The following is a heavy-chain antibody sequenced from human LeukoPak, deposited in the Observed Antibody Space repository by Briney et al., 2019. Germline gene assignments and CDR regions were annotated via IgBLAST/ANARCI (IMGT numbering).Heavy chain of an antibody. CDR3: ARETYSSSWYVH. D-gene: IGHD6-13*01. J-gene: IGHJ5*02. CDR2: IYYSGST. CDR1: GGSISSSSYY. V-gene: IGHV4-39*07. Sequence: PSETLSLTCTVSGGSISSSSYYWGWIRQPPGKGLEWIGSIYYSGSTYYNPSLKSRVTISVDTSKNQFSLKLSSVTAADTAVYYCARETYSSSWYVHWGQGTLATVSS.